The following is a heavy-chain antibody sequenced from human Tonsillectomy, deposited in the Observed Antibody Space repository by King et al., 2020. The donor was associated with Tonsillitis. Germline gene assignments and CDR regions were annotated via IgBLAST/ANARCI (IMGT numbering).Heavy chain of an antibody. D-gene: IGHD3-22*01. J-gene: IGHJ4*02. CDR1: GGSFSGYY. Sequence: QVQLQQWGAGLLKPSETLSLTCAVYGGSFSGYYWCWIRQPPGKGLEWIGEINHSGSTNYNPSLKSRVTISVDTSKNQFSLKLSSVTAADTAVYYCARVTYYYDSSGYYYVGPLDYWGQGTLVTVSS. V-gene: IGHV4-34*01. CDR2: INHSGST. CDR3: ARVTYYYDSSGYYYVGPLDY.